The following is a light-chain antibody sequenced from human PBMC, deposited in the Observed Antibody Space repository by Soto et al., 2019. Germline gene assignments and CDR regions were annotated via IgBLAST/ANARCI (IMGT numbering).Light chain of an antibody. V-gene: IGKV3-15*01. J-gene: IGKJ2*01. CDR2: GAS. CDR3: QQGHNWPLT. Sequence: EIVMTQSPATLSLSPGERAALSCMSSQSINSELAWYQQKPGQPPRLLIYGASTRATGVAARFTGSESGSEFTLTISGLQSEDFAVYYCQQGHNWPLTFGQGTRLEI. CDR1: QSINSE.